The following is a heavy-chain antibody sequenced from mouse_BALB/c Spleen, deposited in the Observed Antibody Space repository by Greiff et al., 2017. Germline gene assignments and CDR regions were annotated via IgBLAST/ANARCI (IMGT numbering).Heavy chain of an antibody. D-gene: IGHD2-3*01. J-gene: IGHJ4*01. CDR2: IYPGDGDT. Sequence: QVQLKQSGAELARPGASVKLSCKASGYTFTSYWMQWVKQRPGQGLEWIGAIYPGDGDTRYTQKFKGKATLTADKSSSTAYMQLSSLASEDSAVYYCARCDGYYDYAMDYWGQGTSVTVSS. CDR1: GYTFTSYW. V-gene: IGHV1-87*01. CDR3: ARCDGYYDYAMDY.